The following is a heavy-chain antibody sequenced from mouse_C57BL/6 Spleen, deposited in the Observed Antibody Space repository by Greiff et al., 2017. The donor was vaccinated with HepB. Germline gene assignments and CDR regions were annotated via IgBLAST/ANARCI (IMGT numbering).Heavy chain of an antibody. J-gene: IGHJ2*01. CDR3: AREGNYYGSRYYFDY. V-gene: IGHV3-1*01. CDR1: GYSITSGYD. CDR2: ISYSGST. D-gene: IGHD1-1*01. Sequence: EVQLQQSGPGMVKPSQSLSLTCTVTGYSITSGYDWHWIRHFPGNKLEWMGYISYSGSTNYNPSLKSRISITHDTSKNHFFLKLNSVTTEDTATYYCAREGNYYGSRYYFDYWGQGTTLTVSS.